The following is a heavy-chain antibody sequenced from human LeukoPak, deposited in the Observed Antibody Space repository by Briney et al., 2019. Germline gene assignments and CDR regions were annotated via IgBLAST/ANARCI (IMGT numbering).Heavy chain of an antibody. J-gene: IGHJ4*02. CDR2: INHSGST. Sequence: PSETLSLTCAVYGGSFSGYYWSWIRQPPGKGLEWIGEINHSGSTNYNPSLKSRVTTSVDTSKNQFSLKLSSVTAADTAVYYCATGDSSRADYWGQGTLVTVSS. V-gene: IGHV4-34*01. CDR1: GGSFSGYY. D-gene: IGHD6-13*01. CDR3: ATGDSSRADY.